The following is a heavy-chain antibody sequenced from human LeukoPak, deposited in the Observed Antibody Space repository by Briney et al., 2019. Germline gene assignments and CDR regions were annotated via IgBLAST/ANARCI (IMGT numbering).Heavy chain of an antibody. D-gene: IGHD3-10*01. CDR2: IKSKTDGGTT. CDR1: GFTFSNAW. CDR3: TTDSGSYSQGFDY. Sequence: PGGSPRLSCAASGFTFSNAWMSWVRQAPGKGLEWVGRIKSKTDGGTTDYAAPVKGRFTISRDDSKNTLYLQMNSLKAEDTAVYYCTTDSGSYSQGFDYWGQGTLVTVSS. V-gene: IGHV3-15*01. J-gene: IGHJ4*02.